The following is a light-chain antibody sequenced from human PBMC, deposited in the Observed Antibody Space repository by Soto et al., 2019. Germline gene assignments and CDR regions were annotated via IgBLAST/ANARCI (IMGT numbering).Light chain of an antibody. V-gene: IGKV3D-15*01. J-gene: IGKJ5*01. CDR2: GAS. CDR3: QQYNNWPIT. CDR1: QSVSNN. Sequence: EIVLTQSPGTLSLSPGERATLSCRASQSVSNNYLAWYQQKPGQAPRLLIYGASNRATGIPDRFSGSGSGTDFTLTISSLQSEDLAVYHCQQYNNWPITFGQGTDWRL.